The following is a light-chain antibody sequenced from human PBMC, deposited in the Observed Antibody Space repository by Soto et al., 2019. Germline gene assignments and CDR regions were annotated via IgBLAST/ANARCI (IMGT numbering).Light chain of an antibody. Sequence: QSVLTQPASVSGSPGQSITISCTGTSSDIGGYNYVSWYRQHPGKAPKLMIYEVINRPSGVSNRFSGSKSGNTASLTISGLQADDEADYYCSSYTSSSTTPYVFGTGTKVTVL. CDR1: SSDIGGYNY. CDR2: EVI. V-gene: IGLV2-14*01. CDR3: SSYTSSSTTPYV. J-gene: IGLJ1*01.